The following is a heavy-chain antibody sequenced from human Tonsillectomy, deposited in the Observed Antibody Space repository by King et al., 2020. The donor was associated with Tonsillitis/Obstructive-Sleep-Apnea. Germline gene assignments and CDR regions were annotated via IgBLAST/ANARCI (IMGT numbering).Heavy chain of an antibody. V-gene: IGHV3-48*02. CDR3: AGAGAWLAPGGGYYFDY. Sequence: VQLVESGGGLVQPGGSLRLSCAASGFTFSSYSMNWVRQAPGKGLEWVSYISSSSSTIYYADSVKGRFTISRDNAKTSLYLQMNSLRDEDTAVYYCAGAGAWLAPGGGYYFDYWGQGTLVTVSS. CDR1: GFTFSSYS. CDR2: ISSSSSTI. J-gene: IGHJ4*02. D-gene: IGHD6-19*01.